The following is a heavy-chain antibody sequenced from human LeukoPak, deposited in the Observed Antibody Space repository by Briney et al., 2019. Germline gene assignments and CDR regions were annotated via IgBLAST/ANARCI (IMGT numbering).Heavy chain of an antibody. CDR2: IRSSGVST. Sequence: GGSLRLSCAASGFTFNTYAMSWVRQAPGKGLEWVSGIRSSGVSTYYADSVKGRFTISRDNSRNTLYLQMNSLRAEDTAVYYCAKEVRESAWYYFDYWGQGTLVTVSS. V-gene: IGHV3-23*01. D-gene: IGHD3-10*01. J-gene: IGHJ4*02. CDR1: GFTFNTYA. CDR3: AKEVRESAWYYFDY.